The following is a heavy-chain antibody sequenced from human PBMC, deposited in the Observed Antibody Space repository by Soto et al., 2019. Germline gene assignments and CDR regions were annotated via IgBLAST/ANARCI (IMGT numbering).Heavy chain of an antibody. J-gene: IGHJ5*02. CDR3: ARGGYSSGYGWFDP. CDR2: IYHSGST. CDR1: GGSFSGYY. V-gene: IGHV4-34*01. Sequence: SETLSLTCAVNGGSFSGYYWSLIRQPPGKGLEWIGEIYHSGSTNYNPSLKSRVTISVDTSKNQVSLRLTSVTAADTGVYYCARGGYSSGYGWFDPWGQGTPVTVSS. D-gene: IGHD6-19*01.